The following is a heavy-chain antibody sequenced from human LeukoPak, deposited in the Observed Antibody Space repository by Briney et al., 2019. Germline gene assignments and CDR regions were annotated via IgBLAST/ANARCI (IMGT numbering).Heavy chain of an antibody. CDR2: ISSSSSTI. J-gene: IGHJ6*02. V-gene: IGHV3-48*01. Sequence: GGSLRLSCAASGFTFSSYSMNWVRQAPGKGLEWVSYISSSSSTIYYADSVKGRFTISRDNAKNSLYLQMNSLRAEDTAVYYCAREIRGYCSGGSCYYYYGMDVWGQGTTVTVSS. CDR3: AREIRGYCSGGSCYYYYGMDV. CDR1: GFTFSSYS. D-gene: IGHD2-15*01.